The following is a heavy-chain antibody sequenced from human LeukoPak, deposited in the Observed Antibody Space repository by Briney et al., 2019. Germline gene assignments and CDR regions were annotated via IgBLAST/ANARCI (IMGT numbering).Heavy chain of an antibody. V-gene: IGHV3-20*01. Sequence: GGSLRLSCAASGFTFDDYGMSWVRQAPGKGLEWVSGINWNGGSTGYADSVKGRFTISRDNAKNSLYLQMNSLRAEDTALYHCAIQKSSIAAAGDDAFDIWGQGTMVTVSS. CDR1: GFTFDDYG. J-gene: IGHJ3*02. CDR2: INWNGGST. CDR3: AIQKSSIAAAGDDAFDI. D-gene: IGHD6-13*01.